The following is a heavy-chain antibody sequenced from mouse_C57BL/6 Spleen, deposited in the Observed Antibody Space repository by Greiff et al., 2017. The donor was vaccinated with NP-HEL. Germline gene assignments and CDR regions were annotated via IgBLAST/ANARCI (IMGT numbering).Heavy chain of an antibody. J-gene: IGHJ3*01. V-gene: IGHV3-6*01. CDR1: GYSITSGYY. Sequence: DVKLQESGPGLVKPSQSLSLTCSVTGYSITSGYYWNWIRQFPGNKLEWMGYISYDGSNNYNPSLKNRISITRDTSKNQFFLKLNSVTTEDTATYYCARDGANWAWFAYWGQGTLVTVSA. CDR2: ISYDGSN. CDR3: ARDGANWAWFAY. D-gene: IGHD4-1*01.